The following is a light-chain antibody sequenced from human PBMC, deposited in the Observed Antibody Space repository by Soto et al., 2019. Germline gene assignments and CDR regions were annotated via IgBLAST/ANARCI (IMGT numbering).Light chain of an antibody. J-gene: IGKJ4*01. V-gene: IGKV1D-12*01. CDR2: TTS. Sequence: DIKVTQSPSSVSASVGDRVTITCRASQDINNWLAWYQQKPGKAPKLLIYTTSNLQSGLPSRFSGSGSGTDFTLTINSLQPEDFATYYCQQANSFPLTFGGGTKVEIK. CDR1: QDINNW. CDR3: QQANSFPLT.